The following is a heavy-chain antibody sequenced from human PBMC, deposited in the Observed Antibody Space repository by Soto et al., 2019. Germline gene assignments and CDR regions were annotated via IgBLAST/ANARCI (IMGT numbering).Heavy chain of an antibody. V-gene: IGHV3-33*01. D-gene: IGHD2-15*01. Sequence: GGSLRLSCAASGFTFSSYGMHWVRQAPGKGLEWVAVIWYDGSNKYYADSVKGRFTISRDNSKNTLYLQMNSLRAEDTAVYYCARDRLGYCSGGSCPILYWGQGTLVTVSS. J-gene: IGHJ4*02. CDR2: IWYDGSNK. CDR3: ARDRLGYCSGGSCPILY. CDR1: GFTFSSYG.